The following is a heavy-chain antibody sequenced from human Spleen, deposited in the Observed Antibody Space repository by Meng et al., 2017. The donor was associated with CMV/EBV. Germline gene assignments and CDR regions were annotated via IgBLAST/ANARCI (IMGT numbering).Heavy chain of an antibody. CDR2: MNPNSGNT. CDR1: GYTFIGYY. V-gene: IGHV1-8*02. D-gene: IGHD4-17*01. J-gene: IGHJ6*02. Sequence: ASVKVSCKASGYTFIGYYIHWVRQAPGQGLEWMGWMNPNSGNTGYAQKFQGRVTMTRNTSISTAYMELSSLRSEDTAVYYCARGVTSGYGMDVWGQGTTVTVSS. CDR3: ARGVTSGYGMDV.